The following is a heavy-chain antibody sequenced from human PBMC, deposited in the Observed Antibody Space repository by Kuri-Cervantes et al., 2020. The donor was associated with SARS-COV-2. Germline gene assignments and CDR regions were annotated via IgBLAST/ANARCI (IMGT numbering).Heavy chain of an antibody. CDR2: ISGSGGST. CDR1: GFTFSSYA. CDR3: ARSPPGSGSYGPTDY. V-gene: IGHV3-23*01. Sequence: GGSLRLSCAASGFTFSSYAMSWVRQAPGKGLEWVSAISGSGGSTYYADSVKGRFTISRDNSRNTLYLQMNSLRAEDTAVYYCARSPPGSGSYGPTDYWGQGTLVTVSS. J-gene: IGHJ4*02. D-gene: IGHD1-26*01.